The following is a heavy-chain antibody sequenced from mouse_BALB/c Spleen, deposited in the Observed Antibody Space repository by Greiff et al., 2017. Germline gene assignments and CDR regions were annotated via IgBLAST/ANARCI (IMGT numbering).Heavy chain of an antibody. J-gene: IGHJ1*01. Sequence: EVQRVESGGDLVKPGGSLKLSCAASGFTFSSYGMSWVRQTPDKRLEWVATINSNGGSTYYPDTVKGRFTISRDNAKNTLYLQMSSLKSEDTALYYCARHGPGRYFDVWGAGTTVTVSS. CDR2: INSNGGST. V-gene: IGHV5-6-3*01. D-gene: IGHD1-2*01. CDR3: ARHGPGRYFDV. CDR1: GFTFSSYG.